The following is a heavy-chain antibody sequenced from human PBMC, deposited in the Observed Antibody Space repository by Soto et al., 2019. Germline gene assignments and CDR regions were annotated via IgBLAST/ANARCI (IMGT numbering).Heavy chain of an antibody. CDR3: TQHVRITNGYCSFWSGLVHP. D-gene: IGHD3-3*01. CDR1: RYSFTSYW. V-gene: IGHV5-51*01. Sequence: GASLKISCKGSRYSFTSYWIRWVRQMPGKGLEWMGIIYPGDSDSRYSPSFQCQVTISADTSISSAYLEWRSLKASDTAMNHRTQHVRITNGYCSFWSGLVHPWGQGTLVTASS. CDR2: IYPGDSDS. J-gene: IGHJ5*02.